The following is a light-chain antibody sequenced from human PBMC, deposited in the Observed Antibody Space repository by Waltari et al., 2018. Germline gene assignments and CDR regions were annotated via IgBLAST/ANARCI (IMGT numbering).Light chain of an antibody. CDR2: YDS. CDR3: QVWDSSSDHYI. CDR1: NIGRKK. V-gene: IGLV3-21*01. J-gene: IGLJ1*01. Sequence: SYDVTQPRSVSVSPGQTARITCGGDNIGRKKLYWYQQKPAQAPVLVIYYDSDRPSGIPERFSGSNSGNTATLTISGVEAGDEADYYCQVWDSSSDHYIFGAGTRLTVL.